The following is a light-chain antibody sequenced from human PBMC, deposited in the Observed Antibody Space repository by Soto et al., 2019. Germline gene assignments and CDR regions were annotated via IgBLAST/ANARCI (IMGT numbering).Light chain of an antibody. Sequence: DIQMTQSPSTLSASIGDRVTITCRASQSISSWLAWYQQKPGKAPKLLIYKASNLESGVPSRFSGSGSGTEFTLTISSLQPDDLATYYCQQYNSYLYSFGQGTKVDIK. CDR1: QSISSW. CDR3: QQYNSYLYS. J-gene: IGKJ2*03. V-gene: IGKV1-5*03. CDR2: KAS.